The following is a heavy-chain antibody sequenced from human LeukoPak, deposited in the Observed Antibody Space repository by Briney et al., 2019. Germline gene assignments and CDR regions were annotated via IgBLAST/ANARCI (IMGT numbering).Heavy chain of an antibody. CDR1: GFTFSSYV. CDR3: AKVSWYSSVYYFDY. Sequence: GGSLRLSCAASGFTFSSYVMSWVRQAPGKGLEWVSAISGSGGSTYYADSVKGRFTISRDNSKNTLYLQMNSLRAEDTAVYYCAKVSWYSSVYYFDYWGQGTLVTVSS. V-gene: IGHV3-23*01. J-gene: IGHJ4*02. D-gene: IGHD6-19*01. CDR2: ISGSGGST.